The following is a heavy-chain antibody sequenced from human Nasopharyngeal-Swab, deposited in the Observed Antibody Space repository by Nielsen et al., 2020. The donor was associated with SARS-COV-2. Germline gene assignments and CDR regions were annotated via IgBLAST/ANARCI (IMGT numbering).Heavy chain of an antibody. CDR2: IIWNGDSR. CDR3: AKDKGRGISPVEGSLDI. V-gene: IGHV3-9*01. J-gene: IGHJ3*02. Sequence: SLKISCAASGFTFDDHAMHWVRQAPGKGLEWVSGIIWNGDSRGYADSVKGRFTISRGSAKKSLYLQMNSLRPDDTALYYCAKDKGRGISPVEGSLDIWGQGTMVTVSS. D-gene: IGHD4-23*01. CDR1: GFTFDDHA.